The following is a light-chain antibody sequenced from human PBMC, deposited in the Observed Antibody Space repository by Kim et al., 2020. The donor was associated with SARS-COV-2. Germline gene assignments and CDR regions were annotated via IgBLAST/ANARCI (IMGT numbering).Light chain of an antibody. J-gene: IGKJ2*01. CDR2: KTS. Sequence: PTLSASVGDRVTITCRASESISTWLAWYQQKPGKVPRLLIYKTSRLESGVPSRFSGSGSGTEFTLTINSLQTDDLATYYCQQYGAFGQGTKVDIK. V-gene: IGKV1-5*03. CDR1: ESISTW. CDR3: QQYGA.